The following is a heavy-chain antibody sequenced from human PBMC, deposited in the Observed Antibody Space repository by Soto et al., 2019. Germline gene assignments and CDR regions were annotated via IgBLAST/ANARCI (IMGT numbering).Heavy chain of an antibody. Sequence: QVQLVQSGAEVKKPGASVRISCRTSGYTFTSYAITWLRNAPGQRLEWMGWINGGNGDTKYSQKFQDRLSITRDTSATTVSLGLSSLTSEDTAIYYCARGPLSLYSADFRWGQGTLVTVSS. CDR2: INGGNGDT. V-gene: IGHV1-3*01. CDR1: GYTFTSYA. CDR3: ARGPLSLYSADFR. J-gene: IGHJ4*02. D-gene: IGHD1-26*01.